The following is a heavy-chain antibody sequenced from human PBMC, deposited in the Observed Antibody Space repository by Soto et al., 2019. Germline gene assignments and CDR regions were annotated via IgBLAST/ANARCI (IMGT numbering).Heavy chain of an antibody. CDR1: GGSISSSSYY. J-gene: IGHJ5*02. D-gene: IGHD6-19*01. CDR2: IYYSGST. V-gene: IGHV4-39*01. CDR3: ARQRIAVAGTGWFDP. Sequence: SETLSLTCTVSGGSISSSSYYWGWIRQPPGKGLEWIGSIYYSGSTYYNPSLKSRVTISVDTSKNQFSLKLSSVTAADTAVYYCARQRIAVAGTGWFDPWGQGTPVTVSS.